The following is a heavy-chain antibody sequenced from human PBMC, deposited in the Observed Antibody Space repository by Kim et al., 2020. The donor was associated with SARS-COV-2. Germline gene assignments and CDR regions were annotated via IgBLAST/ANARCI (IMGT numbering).Heavy chain of an antibody. Sequence: STYYNPSLKSRVTLSVDTSKNQFSLKLSSVTAADTAVYYCARDRYSGYDRWGQGTLVTVSS. CDR3: ARDRYSGYDR. V-gene: IGHV4-31*02. CDR2: ST. J-gene: IGHJ4*02. D-gene: IGHD5-12*01.